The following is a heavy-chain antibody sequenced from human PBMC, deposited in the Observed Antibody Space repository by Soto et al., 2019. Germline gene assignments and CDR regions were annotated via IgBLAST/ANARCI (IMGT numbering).Heavy chain of an antibody. CDR3: AAEIDDYADFNH. V-gene: IGHV1-58*01. CDR2: VVVGSDNT. D-gene: IGHD4-17*01. CDR1: GFTFSKSS. Sequence: QVQLVQSGPEVKKPGTSVIVSCKTSGFTFSKSSVQWMRQARGQRLEWIGWVVVGSDNTRYAQNLQDRVTIPRDMSTSTSYMELISLTSEDTAVYFCAAEIDDYADFNHCGQGTPVTVSS. J-gene: IGHJ5*02.